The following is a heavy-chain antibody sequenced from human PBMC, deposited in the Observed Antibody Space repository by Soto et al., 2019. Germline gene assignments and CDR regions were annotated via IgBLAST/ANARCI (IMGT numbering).Heavy chain of an antibody. Sequence: ASVKVSCKASGYTFTGYYMHWVRQAPGQRLEWMGWINPNSGGTNYAQKFQGWVTMTRDTSISTAYMELSRLRSDDTAVYYCARDFRGSSSGPYYYYGMDVWGQGTTVTVSS. J-gene: IGHJ6*02. CDR2: INPNSGGT. V-gene: IGHV1-2*04. D-gene: IGHD6-6*01. CDR1: GYTFTGYY. CDR3: ARDFRGSSSGPYYYYGMDV.